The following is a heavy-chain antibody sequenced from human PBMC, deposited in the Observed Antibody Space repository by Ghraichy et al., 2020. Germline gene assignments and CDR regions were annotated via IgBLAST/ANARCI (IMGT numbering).Heavy chain of an antibody. D-gene: IGHD7-27*01. CDR3: ARESGANWGLADY. V-gene: IGHV4-59*01. Sequence: ESLNISCTVSGGSISSYYWSWIRQPPGKGLEWIGYIYYSGSTNYNPSLKSRVTISVDTSKNQFSLKLSSVTAADTAVYYCARESGANWGLADYWGQGTLVTVSS. CDR2: IYYSGST. J-gene: IGHJ4*02. CDR1: GGSISSYY.